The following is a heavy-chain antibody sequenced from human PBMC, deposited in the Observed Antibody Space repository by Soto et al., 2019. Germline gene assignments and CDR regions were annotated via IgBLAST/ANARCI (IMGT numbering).Heavy chain of an antibody. CDR3: AKGGAIVAAGTRVYLYNAMDV. CDR1: GYTFTGYY. CDR2: INPNSGDT. D-gene: IGHD1-26*01. Sequence: QVQLVQSGTEVKRPGDSVKVSCKASGYTFTGYYVHWVRQAPGQRLEWMGWINPNSGDTYLAQSFQGRVTMNRDTSIGTAYMELRGLTSDDTAEYYCAKGGAIVAAGTRVYLYNAMDVWGQGTTVTVSS. V-gene: IGHV1-2*02. J-gene: IGHJ6*02.